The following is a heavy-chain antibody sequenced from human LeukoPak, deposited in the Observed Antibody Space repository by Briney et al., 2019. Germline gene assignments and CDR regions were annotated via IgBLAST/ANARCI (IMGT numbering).Heavy chain of an antibody. CDR1: GFTFSSYW. CDR2: IKQDGSEK. D-gene: IGHD3-10*01. Sequence: GGSLRLSCAASGFTFSSYWMSWVRQAPGKGLEWVANIKQDGSEKYYVDSVKGRFTISRDNAKNSLYLQMNSLRAEDTAVYYCARERGGCYYGTAFDYWGQGTLVTVSS. CDR3: ARERGGCYYGTAFDY. J-gene: IGHJ4*02. V-gene: IGHV3-7*01.